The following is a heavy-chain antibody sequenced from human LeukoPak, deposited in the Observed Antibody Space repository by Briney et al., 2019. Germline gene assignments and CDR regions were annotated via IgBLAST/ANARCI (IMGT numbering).Heavy chain of an antibody. V-gene: IGHV3-15*01. CDR3: TTDRYYDCWSGYYNVDY. CDR1: GFTFSNAW. J-gene: IGHJ4*02. CDR2: IKSKTDGGTT. Sequence: PGGSLRLSCAASGFTFSNAWMSWVRQAPGKGLEWVGRIKSKTDGGTTDYAAPVKGRFTISRDDSKHTLYLQMNSLKTEDTAVYYCTTDRYYDCWSGYYNVDYWGQGTLVTVSS. D-gene: IGHD3-3*01.